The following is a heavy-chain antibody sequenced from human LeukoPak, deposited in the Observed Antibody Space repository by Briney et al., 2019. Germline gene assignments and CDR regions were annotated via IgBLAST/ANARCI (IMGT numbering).Heavy chain of an antibody. V-gene: IGHV3-9*01. CDR3: AKDLPRFDP. J-gene: IGHJ5*02. CDR1: GFTFDDYA. Sequence: GGSLRLSCAASGFTFDDYAMHWVRQAPGKGLEWVSGISWNSGSIGYADSVKGRFTISRDNSKNTLYLQMNSLRAEDTAVYYCAKDLPRFDPWGQGTLVTVSS. CDR2: ISWNSGSI.